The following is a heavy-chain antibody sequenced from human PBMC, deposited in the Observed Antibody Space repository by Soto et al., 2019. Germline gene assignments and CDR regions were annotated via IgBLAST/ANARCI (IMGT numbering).Heavy chain of an antibody. CDR2: IYYSGST. D-gene: IGHD2-15*01. V-gene: IGHV4-59*01. Sequence: SETLSLTCSVSGVSISCYYWSWIRQTPEKGLEWIGYIYYSGSTNYNPSLKSRVTMLIDMSKNQFSLKLTSVSAADTAVYYCAAAPRYWGQGILVTVS. CDR1: GVSISCYY. CDR3: AAAPRY. J-gene: IGHJ4*02.